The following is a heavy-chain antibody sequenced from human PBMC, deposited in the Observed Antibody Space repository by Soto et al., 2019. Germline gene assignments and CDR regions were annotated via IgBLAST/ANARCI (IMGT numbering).Heavy chain of an antibody. CDR2: IYPGDSDT. D-gene: IGHD1-1*01. J-gene: IGHJ6*02. CDR1: GYSFTSYW. Sequence: PGESLKISCKGSGYSFTSYWIGWVRQMPGKGLEWMGIIYPGDSDTRYSPSFQGQVTISADKSISTAYLQWSSLKASDTAMYYCARRTDPSGLYYGMDVWGQGTTVTVSS. CDR3: ARRTDPSGLYYGMDV. V-gene: IGHV5-51*01.